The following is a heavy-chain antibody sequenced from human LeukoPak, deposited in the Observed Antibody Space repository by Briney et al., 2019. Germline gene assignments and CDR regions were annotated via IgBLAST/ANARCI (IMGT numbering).Heavy chain of an antibody. CDR3: ARAAVAGTVYFDY. CDR2: IYYSVGT. V-gene: IGHV4-59*08. D-gene: IGHD6-19*01. J-gene: IGHJ4*02. Sequence: PSESLSLTCTVSGRSISSYYWSWIRQPPGKGLEWIGYIYYSVGTNYNPPLKSRVTISVDTSKNQFSLKLSSVTAADTAVYYCARAAVAGTVYFDYWGQGTLVTVSS. CDR1: GRSISSYY.